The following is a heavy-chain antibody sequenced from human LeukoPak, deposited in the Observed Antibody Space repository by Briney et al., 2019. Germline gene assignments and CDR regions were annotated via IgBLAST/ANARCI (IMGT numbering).Heavy chain of an antibody. CDR2: IRGGGDNT. V-gene: IGHV3-23*01. CDR3: AKFEGALLGNYYMDV. Sequence: GGPLSPSCAVSGFPVSAFAMSWVRQAPGKGLEWVSTIRGGGDNTYFADSVKGRFTISRDNSKNTLFLQMVSLRAEDTAVYYCAKFEGALLGNYYMDVWGKRNTVTVSS. CDR1: GFPVSAFA. J-gene: IGHJ6*03.